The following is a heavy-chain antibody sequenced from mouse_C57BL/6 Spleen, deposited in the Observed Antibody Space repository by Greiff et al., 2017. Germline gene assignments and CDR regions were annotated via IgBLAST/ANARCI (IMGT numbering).Heavy chain of an antibody. D-gene: IGHD4-1*01. CDR1: GYAFSSYW. CDR2: IYPGDGDT. V-gene: IGHV1-80*01. CDR3: ARGSLSGNGFDY. J-gene: IGHJ2*01. Sequence: VQLQQSGAELVKPGASVKISCKASGYAFSSYWMNWVKQRPGKGLEWIGQIYPGDGDTNYNGKFKGKATLTVDQSSSTAYMQLSSLTSEDSAVYFGARGSLSGNGFDYWGQGTTRTVSS.